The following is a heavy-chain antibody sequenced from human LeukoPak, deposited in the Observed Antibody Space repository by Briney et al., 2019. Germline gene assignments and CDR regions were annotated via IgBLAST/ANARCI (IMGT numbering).Heavy chain of an antibody. D-gene: IGHD1-26*01. CDR2: INTNTGNP. CDR3: AREPPSYRSGGSDVDY. V-gene: IGHV7-4-1*02. CDR1: GGTFSSYA. Sequence: ASVKVSCKAPGGTFSSYAISWVRQAPGQGLEWMGWINTNTGNPTYAQGFTGRFVFSLDTSVSTAYLQISSLKAEDTAVYYCAREPPSYRSGGSDVDYWGQGTLVTVSS. J-gene: IGHJ4*02.